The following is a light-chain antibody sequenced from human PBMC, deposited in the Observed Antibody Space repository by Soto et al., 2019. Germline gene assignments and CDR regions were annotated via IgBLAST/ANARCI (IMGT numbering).Light chain of an antibody. CDR3: GSYTSSGV. J-gene: IGLJ1*01. CDR1: SSDVGGYNY. Sequence: QSVLTQPASVSGSPGQSITISCTGTSSDVGGYNYVSWYQQHPGKAPKLMIYDVSNRPSGVSNRFSGSKSGNTASLTISGLQAEDETDYYCGSYTSSGVFGTGTKVTVL. V-gene: IGLV2-14*01. CDR2: DVS.